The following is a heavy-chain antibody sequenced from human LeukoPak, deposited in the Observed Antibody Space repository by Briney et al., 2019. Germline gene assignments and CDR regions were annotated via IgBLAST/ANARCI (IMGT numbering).Heavy chain of an antibody. V-gene: IGHV1-2*02. J-gene: IGHJ4*02. CDR3: ARANFLYCSSTTCLFDY. CDR1: GYTFTDYY. Sequence: ASVKVSCKASGYTFTDYYLHWVRQAPGQGFEWMEWINPNSGDTNYAQKFQGRVTMTRDTSISTAHMEMSRLRSDDTAVYYCARANFLYCSSTTCLFDYWGQGTLVTVSS. D-gene: IGHD2-2*01. CDR2: INPNSGDT.